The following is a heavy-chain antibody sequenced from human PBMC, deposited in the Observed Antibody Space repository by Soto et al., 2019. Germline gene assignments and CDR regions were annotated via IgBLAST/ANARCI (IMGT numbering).Heavy chain of an antibody. CDR3: AREASTVTTHLLDY. J-gene: IGHJ4*02. D-gene: IGHD4-17*01. V-gene: IGHV4-61*01. Sequence: QVQLQESGPGLVKPSETLSLTCTVSGCSVSSGSYYWSWIRQPPGKGLEWIGYIYYSGSTNYNPSLKSRGTIAVDTSKNQFSLKLSSVTAADTAVYYCAREASTVTTHLLDYWGQGTLVTVSS. CDR1: GCSVSSGSYY. CDR2: IYYSGST.